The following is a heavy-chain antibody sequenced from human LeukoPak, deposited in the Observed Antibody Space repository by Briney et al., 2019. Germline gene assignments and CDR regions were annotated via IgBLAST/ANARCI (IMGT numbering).Heavy chain of an antibody. CDR1: GYSISNAYY. J-gene: IGHJ6*03. Sequence: SETLSLTCTVSGYSISNAYYWGWIRQPPGKGLEWIGEINHSGSTNYNPSLKSRVTISVDTSKNQFSLRLTSVTAADTAVYYCARRFGRKFGERFYYYHYMDVWGKGTTVTISS. V-gene: IGHV4-38-2*02. D-gene: IGHD3-10*01. CDR3: ARRFGRKFGERFYYYHYMDV. CDR2: INHSGST.